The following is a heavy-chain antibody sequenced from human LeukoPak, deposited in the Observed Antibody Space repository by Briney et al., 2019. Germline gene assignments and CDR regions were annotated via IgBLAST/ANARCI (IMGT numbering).Heavy chain of an antibody. J-gene: IGHJ6*02. CDR1: GFTVSSKY. V-gene: IGHV3-53*01. Sequence: GGSLRLPCVASGFTVSSKYMSWVRQAPGKGLEWVSVIYSGGSTYYGESAKGRFTISRDNSKNTVYLQMNALRAEDSAVYYCARGTVWRLGSYGLDVWGQGTTVTVSS. CDR2: IYSGGST. CDR3: ARGTVWRLGSYGLDV. D-gene: IGHD3-16*01.